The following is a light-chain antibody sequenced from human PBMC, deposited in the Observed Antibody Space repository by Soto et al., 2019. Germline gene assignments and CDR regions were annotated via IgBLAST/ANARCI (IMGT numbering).Light chain of an antibody. CDR3: QQYNSWPLT. J-gene: IGKJ4*01. Sequence: EIVLTQSPVTLSLSPGERATLSCRASHSVSSYLAWYQQKPGQAPRLLIYDASNRAADIPARFSASGSGTEFTLTISSLQSEDFAVYYCQQYNSWPLTFGGGTKVDIK. CDR2: DAS. CDR1: HSVSSY. V-gene: IGKV3-11*01.